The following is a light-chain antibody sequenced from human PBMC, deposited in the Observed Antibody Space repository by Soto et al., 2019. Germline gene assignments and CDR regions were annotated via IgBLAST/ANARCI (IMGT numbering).Light chain of an antibody. Sequence: QLTQSPSTPSSSVGARVTITCRASQSIGAWLAWYQQRAGKAPNLLIFDASSLQSGVPSRFSGSGSGTDFTLTISSLQPDDSATYYCQQYYSFSWTFGQGTKVDIK. CDR1: QSIGAW. CDR2: DAS. CDR3: QQYYSFSWT. V-gene: IGKV1-5*01. J-gene: IGKJ1*01.